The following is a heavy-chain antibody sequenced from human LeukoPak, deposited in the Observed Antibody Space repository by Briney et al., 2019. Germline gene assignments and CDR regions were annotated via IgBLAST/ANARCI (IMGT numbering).Heavy chain of an antibody. CDR1: GYTFTSYD. J-gene: IGHJ5*02. CDR2: MNPNSGNT. V-gene: IGHV1-8*01. Sequence: ASVNVSCKASGYTFTSYDINWVRQATGQGLEWMGWMNPNSGNTGYAQKFQGRVTMTRNTSISTAYMELSSLRSEDTAVYYCAREDRLGNWFDPWGQGTLVTVSS. CDR3: AREDRLGNWFDP.